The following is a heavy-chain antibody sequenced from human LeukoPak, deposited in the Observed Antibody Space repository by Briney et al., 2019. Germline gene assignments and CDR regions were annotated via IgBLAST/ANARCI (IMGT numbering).Heavy chain of an antibody. Sequence: PGGSLRLSCAASGFTFSNAWMSWVRQAPGKGLEWVGRIKSKTDSGTTDYAAPVKGRFTISRDDSKNTLYLQMNSLKTEDTAVYYCTTEVPSYYYDSSGYSNWGQGTLVTVSS. J-gene: IGHJ4*02. CDR2: IKSKTDSGTT. CDR3: TTEVPSYYYDSSGYSN. CDR1: GFTFSNAW. D-gene: IGHD3-22*01. V-gene: IGHV3-15*01.